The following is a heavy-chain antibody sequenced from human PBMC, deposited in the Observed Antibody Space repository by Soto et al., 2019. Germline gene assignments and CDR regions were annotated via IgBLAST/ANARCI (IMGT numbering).Heavy chain of an antibody. J-gene: IGHJ4*02. CDR2: IYHSGST. D-gene: IGHD5-18*01. Sequence: SETLSLTCAVSGGSISSSNWWSWVRQPPGKGLEWIGEIYHSGSTNYNPSLKSRVTISVDKSKNQFSLKLTSATAADTAIYYCARDIRGYSRAFDYWGQGALVTVSS. CDR1: GGSISSSNW. CDR3: ARDIRGYSRAFDY. V-gene: IGHV4-4*02.